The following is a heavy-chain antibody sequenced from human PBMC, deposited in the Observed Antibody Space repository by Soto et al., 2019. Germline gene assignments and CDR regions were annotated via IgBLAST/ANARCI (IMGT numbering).Heavy chain of an antibody. J-gene: IGHJ4*02. V-gene: IGHV3-72*01. CDR3: VLWVRGVINY. CDR1: GFTFSDRY. Sequence: EVQLVESGGGLVQPGGSLRLSCATSGFTFSDRYLEWVRQAPGKGLEWVGRSRNRAQSYTTEYAASVKGRFTISRDDSKNSLYLQVNSLTTDDTAVYYCVLWVRGVINYWGQGTLVTVSS. D-gene: IGHD3-10*01. CDR2: SRNRAQSYTT.